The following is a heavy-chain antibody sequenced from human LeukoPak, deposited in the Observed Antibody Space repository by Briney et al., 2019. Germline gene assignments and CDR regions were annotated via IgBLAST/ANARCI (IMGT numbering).Heavy chain of an antibody. J-gene: IGHJ6*03. V-gene: IGHV4-38-2*02. Sequence: PSETLSLTCTVSGYSISSGYYWGWIRQPPGKGLEWIGSIYHSGSTNYNPSLKSRVTISVDTSKNQFSLKLSSVTAADTAVYYCARDRAISTAYYYYYMDVWGKGTTVTVSS. CDR3: ARDRAISTAYYYYYMDV. D-gene: IGHD3-9*01. CDR2: IYHSGST. CDR1: GYSISSGYY.